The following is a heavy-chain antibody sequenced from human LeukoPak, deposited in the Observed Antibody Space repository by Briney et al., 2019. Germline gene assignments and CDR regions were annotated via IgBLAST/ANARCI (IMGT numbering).Heavy chain of an antibody. J-gene: IGHJ4*02. V-gene: IGHV1-2*02. CDR2: INPNSGGT. D-gene: IGHD5-24*01. CDR1: GYTFTGYY. CDR3: ARDRGSLVEMATEAFYYFDY. Sequence: ASVKVSCKASGYTFTGYYMHWVRQAPGQGLEWMGWINPNSGGTNYAQKFQGRVTMTRDTSISTAYMELSRLRSDDTAVYYCARDRGSLVEMATEAFYYFDYWGQGTLVTVSS.